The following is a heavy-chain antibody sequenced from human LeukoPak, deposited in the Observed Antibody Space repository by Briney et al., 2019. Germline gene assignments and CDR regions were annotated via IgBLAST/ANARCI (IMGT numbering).Heavy chain of an antibody. CDR2: LSGSGITT. CDR3: AKGMYSSGWSYFDY. D-gene: IGHD6-19*01. J-gene: IGHJ4*01. Sequence: GGPLRLSCAASGFTFSNSAMSWVRQAPAKGLEWVSTLSGSGITTYYADSVKGGFTISRDNSKNTLYLQMNSLRAEDTAVYYCAKGMYSSGWSYFDYWGHGTLVTVSS. V-gene: IGHV3-23*01. CDR1: GFTFSNSA.